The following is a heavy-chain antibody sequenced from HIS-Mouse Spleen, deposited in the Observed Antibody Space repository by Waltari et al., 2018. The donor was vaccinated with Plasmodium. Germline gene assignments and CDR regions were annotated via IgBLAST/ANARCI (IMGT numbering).Heavy chain of an antibody. CDR2: NYYRWTP. CDR3: ARDRITGTSYFDY. V-gene: IGHV4-39*07. J-gene: IGHJ4*02. Sequence: QLQLQESGPGLVKPSETLSLTCTVSGGSISSSSYYWGWIRQPPGKGLEGIGSNYYRWTPYYTPPRKSRVTISVDTSKNQFSLKLSSVTAADTAGYYCARDRITGTSYFDYWGQGTLVTVSS. D-gene: IGHD1-7*01. CDR1: GGSISSSSYY.